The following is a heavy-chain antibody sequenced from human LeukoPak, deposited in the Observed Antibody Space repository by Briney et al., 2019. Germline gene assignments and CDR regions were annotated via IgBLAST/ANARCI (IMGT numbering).Heavy chain of an antibody. Sequence: ASVTVSCTASGYTFTGYYMHWVRQAPGQGLEWMGWINPNSGGTNYAQKFQGWVTMTRDTSISTAYMELSRLRSDDTAVYYCARGGFGPNYYYGMDVWGQGTTVTVSS. CDR1: GYTFTGYY. V-gene: IGHV1-2*04. J-gene: IGHJ6*02. CDR3: ARGGFGPNYYYGMDV. D-gene: IGHD3-3*01. CDR2: INPNSGGT.